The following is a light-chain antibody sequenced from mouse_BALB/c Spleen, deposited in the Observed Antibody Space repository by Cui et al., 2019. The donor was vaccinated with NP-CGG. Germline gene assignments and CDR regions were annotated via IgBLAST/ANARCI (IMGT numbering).Light chain of an antibody. CDR1: TGAVTTSNY. CDR2: GTN. J-gene: IGLJ1*01. CDR3: ALWYSNHWV. V-gene: IGLV1*01. Sequence: QAVVTQESALTTSPGETVTLTCLSNTGAVTTSNYANWVQEKPDHLFTGLIGGTNNRAPGVPARFSGSLIGDKAALTITGAQTEDEAIYFCALWYSNHWVFGGGTKLTVL.